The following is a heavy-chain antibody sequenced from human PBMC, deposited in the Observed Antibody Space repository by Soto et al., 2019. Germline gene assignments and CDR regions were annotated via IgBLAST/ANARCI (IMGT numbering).Heavy chain of an antibody. CDR2: ISDYGLAR. CDR3: ATGARSSAFDF. CDR1: GFTFAASP. Sequence: EVQLLESGGVLVQPGGSLRLSCAASGFTFAASPMSWVRQAPGKGLQWVSSISDYGLARYYADSVKGRFTISRDNFRDTLSLQMNSLRTEDTAIYYCATGARSSAFDFGGQGTLVTVSS. J-gene: IGHJ4*02. V-gene: IGHV3-23*01. D-gene: IGHD6-6*01.